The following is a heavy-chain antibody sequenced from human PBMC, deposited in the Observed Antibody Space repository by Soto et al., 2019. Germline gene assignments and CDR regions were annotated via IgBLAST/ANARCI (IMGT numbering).Heavy chain of an antibody. D-gene: IGHD6-6*01. CDR3: AKAYSRSGRDAFNV. V-gene: IGHV3-9*01. CDR2: ISWNSGQT. J-gene: IGHJ3*01. Sequence: GGSLRLSCTASGFKFDYYAFHWVRQTPGKGLEWVSGISWNSGQTGYADSVKGRFTISRDDAKNSVYLQMNSLRVDDSALYYCAKAYSRSGRDAFNVWGRGTRVTVSS. CDR1: GFKFDYYA.